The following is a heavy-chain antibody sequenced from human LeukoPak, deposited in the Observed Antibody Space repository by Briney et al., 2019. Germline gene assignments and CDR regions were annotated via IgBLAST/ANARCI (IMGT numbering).Heavy chain of an antibody. J-gene: IGHJ3*02. CDR2: ISSSSSTI. CDR3: TRDSAYNAFDI. D-gene: IGHD5-12*01. Sequence: GGSLRLSCAASGFTFSSYSMNWVRQAPGKGLEWVSYISSSSSTIYYADSVKGRFTISRDDARNLLYLQLNSLRVEDTAVYFCTRDSAYNAFDIWGQGTMVSVSS. CDR1: GFTFSSYS. V-gene: IGHV3-48*04.